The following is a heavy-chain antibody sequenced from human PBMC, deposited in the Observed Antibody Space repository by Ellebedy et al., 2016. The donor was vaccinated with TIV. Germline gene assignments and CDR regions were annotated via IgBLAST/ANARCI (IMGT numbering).Heavy chain of an antibody. CDR3: ARDFVVVPTGITGS. CDR2: ISYDGSNK. CDR1: GFTFSSYG. Sequence: GGSLRLXXAASGFTFSSYGMHWVRQAPGKGLEWVAVISYDGSNKYYADSVKGRFTISRDNSKNTLYLQMNSLRAEDTAVYYCARDFVVVPTGITGSWGQGTLVTVSS. V-gene: IGHV3-30*03. J-gene: IGHJ5*02. D-gene: IGHD2-2*01.